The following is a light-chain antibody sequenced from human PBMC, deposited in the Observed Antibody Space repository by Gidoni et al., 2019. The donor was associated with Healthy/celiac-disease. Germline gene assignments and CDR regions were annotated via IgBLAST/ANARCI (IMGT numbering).Light chain of an antibody. CDR1: SSDVGSYNL. J-gene: IGLJ3*02. CDR3: CSYAGSSTWV. Sequence: QSALTQPASVSGSPGQSITSSCTGTSSDVGSYNLVSWYQQHPGKAPKLMIYEGSKRPSGVYNRFSGSKSGNTASLTTSGLQAEDEADDYCCSYAGSSTWVFGGGTKLTVL. CDR2: EGS. V-gene: IGLV2-23*01.